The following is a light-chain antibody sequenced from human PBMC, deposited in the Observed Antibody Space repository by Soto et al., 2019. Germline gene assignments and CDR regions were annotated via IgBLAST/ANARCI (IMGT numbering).Light chain of an antibody. J-gene: IGKJ5*01. V-gene: IGKV3-15*01. CDR2: GAS. CDR3: QQYNYWPIT. CDR1: QSVADN. Sequence: EVVMTQSPATLSVSPGERVPLSCRSSQSVADNVAWFQQKPGQGPRLRSEGASTRATGIPARVSGSGSETDCTRTGSSLRSEDSAVYDCQQYNYWPITFGQGTRLEIK.